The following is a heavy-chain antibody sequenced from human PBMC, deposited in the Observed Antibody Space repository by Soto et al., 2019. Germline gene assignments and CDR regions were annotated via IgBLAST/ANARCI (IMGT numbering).Heavy chain of an antibody. D-gene: IGHD3-10*01. V-gene: IGHV1-69*13. CDR1: GGTFSSYA. CDR3: ARVSGDPPYSYFGMDA. CDR2: IIPIFGTA. Sequence: SVKVSCKASGGTFSSYAISWVRQAPGQGLEWMGGIIPIFGTANYAQKFQGRVTITADESTSTAYMELSSLRSEDTAVYYCARVSGDPPYSYFGMDAWGQGPAVTVS. J-gene: IGHJ6*02.